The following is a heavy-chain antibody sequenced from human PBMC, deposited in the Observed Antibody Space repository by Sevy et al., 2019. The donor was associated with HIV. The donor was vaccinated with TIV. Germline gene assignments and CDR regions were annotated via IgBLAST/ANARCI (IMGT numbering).Heavy chain of an antibody. Sequence: GGSLRLSCAASGFTFSAYYMTWIRQAPGKGLEWVSYISAAGTYTNYVESVKGRFTISRVSSKNSLYLQMNSLRAEDTAVYCCARSRSNYGGCYFDYWGQGILVTVSS. D-gene: IGHD4-17*01. CDR1: GFTFSAYY. V-gene: IGHV3-11*06. CDR2: ISAAGTYT. CDR3: ARSRSNYGGCYFDY. J-gene: IGHJ4*02.